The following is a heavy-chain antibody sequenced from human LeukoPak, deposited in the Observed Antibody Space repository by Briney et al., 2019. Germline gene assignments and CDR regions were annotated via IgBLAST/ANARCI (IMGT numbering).Heavy chain of an antibody. Sequence: GGSLRLSCAASGFTFSSYSMNWVRQAPAKGLDWVSSISSSSSYIYYADSVKGRFTISRDNAKNSLYLQMNSLRAEDTAVYYCARDDRADYYDSSGYTPPVGWFDPWGQGTLVTVSS. D-gene: IGHD3-22*01. CDR2: ISSSSSYI. CDR3: ARDDRADYYDSSGYTPPVGWFDP. CDR1: GFTFSSYS. V-gene: IGHV3-21*01. J-gene: IGHJ5*02.